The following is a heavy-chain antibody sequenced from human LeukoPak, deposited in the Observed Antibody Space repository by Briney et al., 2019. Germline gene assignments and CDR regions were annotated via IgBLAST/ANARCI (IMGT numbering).Heavy chain of an antibody. J-gene: IGHJ4*02. Sequence: ASVKVSCKASGYTFTGYYMHWVRQAPGQGLEWMGRINPNSGGTNYAQKFQGRVTMTRDTSISTAYMELSRPRSDDTAVYYCASFRSSGMYYFDYWGQGTLVTVSS. CDR2: INPNSGGT. D-gene: IGHD3-3*01. CDR1: GYTFTGYY. V-gene: IGHV1-2*06. CDR3: ASFRSSGMYYFDY.